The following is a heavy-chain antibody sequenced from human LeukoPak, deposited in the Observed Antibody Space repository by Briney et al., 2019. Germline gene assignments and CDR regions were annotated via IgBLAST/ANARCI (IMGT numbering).Heavy chain of an antibody. V-gene: IGHV3-21*01. CDR3: ARGDLYGMDV. Sequence: GGSLRLSCAACGFTLSRYSMNWVRQAPGKGLEWVSPISSSSSYIYYADSVKGRFTISRDNAKNSLYLQMNSLRAEDTAVYYCARGDLYGMDVWGKGTTVAVSS. CDR1: GFTLSRYS. CDR2: ISSSSSYI. J-gene: IGHJ6*04.